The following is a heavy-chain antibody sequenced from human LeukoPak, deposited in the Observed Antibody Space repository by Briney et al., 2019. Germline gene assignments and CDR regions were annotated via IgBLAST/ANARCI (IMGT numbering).Heavy chain of an antibody. Sequence: AGGSLRLSCAASGFTFSSYAMHWVRQAPGKGLEWVAVISYDGSNKYYADSVKGRFTISRDNSKNTLYLQMNSLRAEDTAVYYCAREGGSYPRGDYYYGMDVWGQGTTVTVSS. D-gene: IGHD1-26*01. V-gene: IGHV3-30*14. CDR2: ISYDGSNK. CDR1: GFTFSSYA. CDR3: AREGGSYPRGDYYYGMDV. J-gene: IGHJ6*02.